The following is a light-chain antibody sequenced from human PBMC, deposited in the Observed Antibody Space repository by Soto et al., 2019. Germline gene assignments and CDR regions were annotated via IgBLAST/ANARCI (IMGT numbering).Light chain of an antibody. J-gene: IGKJ4*01. CDR1: QSINSH. CDR3: QRRSNWPRT. CDR2: NAS. Sequence: EIVLTQSPTTLSLSPGERATLSCRASQSINSHLAWYQQKPGQAPRLLMYNASNRATDIPARFSGSGSGTDFTLTISSLDPEDFAVYYCQRRSNWPRTFGGGTKVELK. V-gene: IGKV3-11*01.